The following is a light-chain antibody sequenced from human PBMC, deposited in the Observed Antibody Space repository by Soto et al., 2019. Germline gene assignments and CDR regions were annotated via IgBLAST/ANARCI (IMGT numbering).Light chain of an antibody. J-gene: IGLJ2*01. CDR1: TSDVGTYNL. CDR2: EGT. V-gene: IGLV2-23*01. Sequence: QSVLTQPASVSGSPGQSITISCTGTTSDVGTYNLVSWYQQHPGKAPKLIIYEGTNRPSGVSNRFSGSKSGNTASLTISGLQAEDEAEYHCCSYAGTSTWVFGGGTKLTVL. CDR3: CSYAGTSTWV.